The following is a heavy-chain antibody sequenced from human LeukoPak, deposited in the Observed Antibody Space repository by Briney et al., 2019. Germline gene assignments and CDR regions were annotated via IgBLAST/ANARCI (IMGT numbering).Heavy chain of an antibody. D-gene: IGHD3-9*01. V-gene: IGHV3-49*04. J-gene: IGHJ4*02. CDR3: ARAYFSILTRYYIDY. Sequence: SLRLSCTTSGVIFCDYGGSWVRHAPGEGLEWGCFIRSKAYGGTTEYAASMKGTFTISRDASKSIAYMKMNSLKTADTAAYYCARAYFSILTRYYIDYWGQGTLVTVSS. CDR1: GVIFCDYG. CDR2: IRSKAYGGTT.